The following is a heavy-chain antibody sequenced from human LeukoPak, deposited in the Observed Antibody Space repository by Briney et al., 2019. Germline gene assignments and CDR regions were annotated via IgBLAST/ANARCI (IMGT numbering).Heavy chain of an antibody. CDR1: GGSISGYY. Sequence: SETLSLTCAVSGGSISGYYWSWIRQPPGKGLEWIGEINHSGSTNYNPSLKSRVTISVDTSKNQFSLKLSSVTAADTAVYYCASARDYYYGMDVWGQGTTVTVSS. V-gene: IGHV4-34*01. J-gene: IGHJ6*02. CDR3: ASARDYYYGMDV. CDR2: INHSGST.